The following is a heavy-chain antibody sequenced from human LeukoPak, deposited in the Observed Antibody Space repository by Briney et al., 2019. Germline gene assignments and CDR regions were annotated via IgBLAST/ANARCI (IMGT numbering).Heavy chain of an antibody. J-gene: IGHJ4*02. CDR1: GYTFTSYD. CDR2: MDPNSGNT. Sequence: GASVKVSCKASGYTFTSYDINWVRQATGQGLEWMGWMDPNSGNTGYAQKFQGRVSMTRNTSISTAYMELSSLRAEDTAVYYCASLHYYDSSPWDYWGQGTLVTVSS. CDR3: ASLHYYDSSPWDY. V-gene: IGHV1-8*01. D-gene: IGHD3-22*01.